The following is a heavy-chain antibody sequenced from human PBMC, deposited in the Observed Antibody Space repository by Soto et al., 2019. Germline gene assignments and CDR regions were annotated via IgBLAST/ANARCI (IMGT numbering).Heavy chain of an antibody. CDR3: ASGGYDILTGYYIAFDY. J-gene: IGHJ4*02. V-gene: IGHV4-38-2*01. CDR1: GYSISSGYY. Sequence: SETLSLTCAVSGYSISSGYYWGWVRQPPGKGLEWIGSIYHSGSTYYNPSLKSRVTISVDTSKNQFSLKLSSVTAADTAVYYCASGGYDILTGYYIAFDYWGQGTLVTVSS. D-gene: IGHD3-9*01. CDR2: IYHSGST.